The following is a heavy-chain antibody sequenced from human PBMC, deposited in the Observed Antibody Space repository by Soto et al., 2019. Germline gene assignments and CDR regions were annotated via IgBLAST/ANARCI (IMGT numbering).Heavy chain of an antibody. Sequence: EVQLVESGGGLVKPGGSLRLSCVVSGFTFNNAWMNWVRQAPGTGLEWVGRIRSKTDGGTTDYAAPVKDRLIISRDDSKNTLYLQMDTLRIEDTAVYYCATATGYWESAPFDYWGQGTLVTVSS. J-gene: IGHJ4*02. V-gene: IGHV3-15*07. CDR2: IRSKTDGGTT. CDR1: GFTFNNAW. CDR3: ATATGYWESAPFDY. D-gene: IGHD6-25*01.